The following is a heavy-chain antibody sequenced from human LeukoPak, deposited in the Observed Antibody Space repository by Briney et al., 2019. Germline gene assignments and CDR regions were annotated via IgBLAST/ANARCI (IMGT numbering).Heavy chain of an antibody. J-gene: IGHJ4*02. D-gene: IGHD3-16*02. CDR3: ARWGHDYVWGSYRFDY. CDR2: IYYSGST. Sequence: SETLSLTCTVSGGSISSYYWGWIRQPPGKGLEWIGYIYYSGSTYYNPSLKSRVTISVDTSKNQFSLKLSSVTAADTAVYYCARWGHDYVWGSYRFDYWGQGTLVTVSS. CDR1: GGSISSYY. V-gene: IGHV4-59*08.